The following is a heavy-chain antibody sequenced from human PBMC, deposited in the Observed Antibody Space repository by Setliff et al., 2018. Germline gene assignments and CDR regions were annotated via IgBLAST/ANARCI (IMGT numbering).Heavy chain of an antibody. CDR3: ARGRSSGWSTDGY. CDR2: ISAYNGNT. J-gene: IGHJ4*02. V-gene: IGHV1-18*01. Sequence: ASVKVSCKASGYTFTNYGLSWVRQTPGQGLEWMGWISAYNGNTNYAQKLQGRVTVTTDTSTSTVYMELRSLRSDDTAVYYCARGRSSGWSTDGYWGQGTLVTVSS. CDR1: GYTFTNYG. D-gene: IGHD6-19*01.